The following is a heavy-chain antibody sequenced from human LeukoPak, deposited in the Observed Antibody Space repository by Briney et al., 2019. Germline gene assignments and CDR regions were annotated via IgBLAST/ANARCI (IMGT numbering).Heavy chain of an antibody. J-gene: IGHJ3*02. V-gene: IGHV1-46*01. CDR1: GYTFTSYY. CDR3: ARNHRSITMIVVALDDAFDI. D-gene: IGHD3-22*01. Sequence: ASVKVSCKASGYTFTSYYMHWVRQAPGQGLEWMGIINPSGGSTSYAQKFQGRVTMTRDMSTSTVYMELSSLRSEDTAVYYCARNHRSITMIVVALDDAFDIWGQGTMVTVSS. CDR2: INPSGGST.